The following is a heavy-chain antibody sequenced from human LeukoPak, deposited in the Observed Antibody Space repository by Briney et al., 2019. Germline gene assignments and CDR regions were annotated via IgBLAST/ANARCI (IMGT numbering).Heavy chain of an antibody. CDR3: ARDRQNYDFWSGYYYP. Sequence: SETLSLTCAVYGGSFSGYYWSWIRQPAGKGLEWIGRIYTSGSTNYNPSLKSRVTMSVDTSKNQFSLKLSSVTAADTAVYYCARDRQNYDFWSGYYYPWGQGTLVTVSS. D-gene: IGHD3-3*01. V-gene: IGHV4-4*07. CDR2: IYTSGST. CDR1: GGSFSGYY. J-gene: IGHJ5*02.